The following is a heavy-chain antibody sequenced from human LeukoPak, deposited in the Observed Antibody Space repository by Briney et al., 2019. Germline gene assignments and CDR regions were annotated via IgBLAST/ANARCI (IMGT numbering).Heavy chain of an antibody. CDR3: ARDRLSSWGRNWFDP. CDR2: IYYSGST. CDR1: GGSISSYY. Sequence: SETLSLTCTVSGGSISSYYWSWIRQPPGKGLEWIGYIYYSGSTNYNPSLKSRVTISVDTSKNQFSLKLSSVTAADTAVYYCARDRLSSWGRNWFDPWGQGTLVTASS. V-gene: IGHV4-59*01. J-gene: IGHJ5*02. D-gene: IGHD6-13*01.